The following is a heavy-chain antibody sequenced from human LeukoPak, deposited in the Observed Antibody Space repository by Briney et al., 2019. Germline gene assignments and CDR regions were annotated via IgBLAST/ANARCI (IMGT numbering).Heavy chain of an antibody. CDR2: IFYTGST. J-gene: IGHJ4*02. Sequence: SETLSLTCSVSGGSISGYYWSWIRQPPGKGLEWIGYIFYTGSTNSYPSLKSRVTISVDTSKNQFSLKLSSVTAADTAVYYCARGERLGLDYWGQGTLVSVS. CDR3: ARGERLGLDY. D-gene: IGHD3-9*01. CDR1: GGSISGYY. V-gene: IGHV4-59*01.